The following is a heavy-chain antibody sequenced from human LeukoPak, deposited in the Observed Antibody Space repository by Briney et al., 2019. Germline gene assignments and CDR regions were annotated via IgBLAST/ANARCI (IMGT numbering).Heavy chain of an antibody. V-gene: IGHV3-23*01. D-gene: IGHD2-8*01. CDR2: ISGSGGST. CDR3: AKRKYPNGGIFDY. Sequence: AGGSLRLSCAASGFTFSSYAMSWVRQAPGKGLEWVSAISGSGGSTYYADSVKGRFTISRDNSKNTLYLQMNSLRAEDTAVYYCAKRKYPNGGIFDYWGQGTLVTVSS. CDR1: GFTFSSYA. J-gene: IGHJ4*02.